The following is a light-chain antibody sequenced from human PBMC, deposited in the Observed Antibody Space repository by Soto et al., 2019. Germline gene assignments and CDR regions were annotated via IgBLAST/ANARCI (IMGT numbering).Light chain of an antibody. V-gene: IGLV2-14*01. CDR3: SSFTNSILV. Sequence: QSVLTQPPSMSAAPGQKVTISCTGTMSSVDANQVSWYQQFPGAVPKLLIYEVTNRPSGTSNRFSGSKSGNTASLTISGLQAEDEADYYCSSFTNSILVFGGGTKLTVL. J-gene: IGLJ3*02. CDR1: MSSVDANQ. CDR2: EVT.